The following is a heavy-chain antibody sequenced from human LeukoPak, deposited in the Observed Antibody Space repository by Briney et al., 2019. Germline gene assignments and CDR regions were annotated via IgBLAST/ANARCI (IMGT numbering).Heavy chain of an antibody. D-gene: IGHD2-15*01. CDR1: GFTFSSYG. CDR2: ISYDGSNK. J-gene: IGHJ4*02. V-gene: IGHV3-30*03. CDR3: VALYCSGGSCYF. Sequence: GGSLRLSCAASGFTFSSYGMHWVRQAPGKGLEWVAVISYDGSNKYNADSVKGRFTISRDNSKNTLYLQMNSLRAEDTAVYYCVALYCSGGSCYFWGQGTLVTVSS.